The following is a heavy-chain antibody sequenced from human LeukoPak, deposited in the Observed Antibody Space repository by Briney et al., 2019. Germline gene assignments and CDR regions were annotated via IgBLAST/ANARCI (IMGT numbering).Heavy chain of an antibody. Sequence: SETLSLTCAVYGGSFSGYYWSWIRQPPGKGLEWIGEINHSGSTNYNPSLKSRVTISVDTSKNQLSLKLSSVTAADTAVYYCARGDTVHCSSTSCYTGMDVWGQGTTVTVSS. CDR3: ARGDTVHCSSTSCYTGMDV. CDR1: GGSFSGYY. CDR2: INHSGST. J-gene: IGHJ6*02. V-gene: IGHV4-34*01. D-gene: IGHD2-2*02.